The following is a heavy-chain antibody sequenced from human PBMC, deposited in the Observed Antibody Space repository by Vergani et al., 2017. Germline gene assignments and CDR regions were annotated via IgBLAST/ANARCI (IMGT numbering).Heavy chain of an antibody. Sequence: EKQLVQSGSETQKPGESLKISCQAFRYIFSNFWIGWVRQRPGRGLEWMGIIYPGDSEVKSNPTFRGQVIFSVDTSVNTAYLQWRSLQASDTATYFCASGGHGSENGGALQLWGQGTNITVSS. CDR2: IYPGDSEV. D-gene: IGHD3-10*01. CDR1: RYIFSNFW. J-gene: IGHJ3*01. V-gene: IGHV5-51*01. CDR3: ASGGHGSENGGALQL.